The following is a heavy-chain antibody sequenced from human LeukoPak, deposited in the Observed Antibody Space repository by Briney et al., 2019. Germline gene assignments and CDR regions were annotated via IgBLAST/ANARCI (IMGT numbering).Heavy chain of an antibody. J-gene: IGHJ4*02. Sequence: GGSLRLSCAASGFTFSSYWMSWVRQAPGKGLEWVANIKQDGSEKYYVDSVKGRFTISRDNAKNSLYLQMNSLRAEDTAVYNCARVIVVVVAAIGYFDYWGQGTLVTVSS. CDR1: GFTFSSYW. CDR3: ARVIVVVVAAIGYFDY. D-gene: IGHD2-15*01. V-gene: IGHV3-7*03. CDR2: IKQDGSEK.